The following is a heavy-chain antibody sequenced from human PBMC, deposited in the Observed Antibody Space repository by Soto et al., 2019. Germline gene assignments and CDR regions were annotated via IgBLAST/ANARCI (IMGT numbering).Heavy chain of an antibody. V-gene: IGHV1-18*01. Sequence: QVHLVQSGAEVKKPGASVKFSCKASGYTFTSYGITWVRQAPGQGLEWMGWISAHNGNTDYAQKLQGRVIVTRDTSTSPAYMELRSLRSDDTAVYYCAGGRYGDYWGQGALVTVSS. D-gene: IGHD1-1*01. CDR1: GYTFTSYG. CDR2: ISAHNGNT. J-gene: IGHJ4*02. CDR3: AGGRYGDY.